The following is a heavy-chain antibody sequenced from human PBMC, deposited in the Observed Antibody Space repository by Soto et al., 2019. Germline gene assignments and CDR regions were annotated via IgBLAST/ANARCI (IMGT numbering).Heavy chain of an antibody. CDR1: GFIFSSYS. CDR2: ISSSSSYI. Sequence: GGSLRLSCAAFGFIFSSYSMNRVRQAPGKRLEWVSSISSSSSYIDYADPVKCRFTISRDIAKNSLYLQMDGPSSEDTTVCYWAREDGFWSGYPFNPSGQGTLVTVSS. D-gene: IGHD3-3*01. CDR3: AREDGFWSGYPFNP. V-gene: IGHV3-21*01. J-gene: IGHJ5*02.